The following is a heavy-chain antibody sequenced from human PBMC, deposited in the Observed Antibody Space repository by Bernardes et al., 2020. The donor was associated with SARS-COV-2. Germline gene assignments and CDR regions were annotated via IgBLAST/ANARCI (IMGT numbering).Heavy chain of an antibody. Sequence: ASVKVSCKASGYTFTSYGISWVRQAPGQGLEWMGWISAYNGNTNYAQKLQGRVTMTTDTSTSTAYMELRSLRSDDTAVYYCARGRGGYCSGGSCYGDYWGQGTLVTVSS. CDR2: ISAYNGNT. CDR1: GYTFTSYG. J-gene: IGHJ4*02. D-gene: IGHD2-15*01. CDR3: ARGRGGYCSGGSCYGDY. V-gene: IGHV1-18*04.